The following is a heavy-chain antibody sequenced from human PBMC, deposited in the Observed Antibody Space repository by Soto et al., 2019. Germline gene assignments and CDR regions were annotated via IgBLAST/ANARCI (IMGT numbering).Heavy chain of an antibody. CDR2: INNRGST. V-gene: IGHV4-34*01. J-gene: IGHJ6*02. CDR3: ARGHEVVVNLYYYYGVDV. Sequence: SETLSLTCAVYGGPFSGYYWNWIRQPPGKGLEWIGEINNRGSTKYNPSLKSQVTISVDTSKNQFSLRLSSVTAADTAVYYCARGHEVVVNLYYYYGVDVWGQGTTVTVSS. D-gene: IGHD3-22*01. CDR1: GGPFSGYY.